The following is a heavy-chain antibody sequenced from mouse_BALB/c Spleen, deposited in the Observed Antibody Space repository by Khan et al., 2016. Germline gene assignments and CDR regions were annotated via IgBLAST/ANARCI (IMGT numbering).Heavy chain of an antibody. D-gene: IGHD1-1*01. Sequence: VQLKESGPDLVKPGASVKISCKASGYSFTGYYMYWVKQSHEKSLEWIGRINPNNGGSYSNQKFKGKAILTVDKSSSTAYMELRSLTSDDSAVYSCVRDAMDYWGQGTSVTVSS. CDR1: GYSFTGYY. J-gene: IGHJ4*01. CDR3: VRDAMDY. CDR2: INPNNGGS. V-gene: IGHV1-18*01.